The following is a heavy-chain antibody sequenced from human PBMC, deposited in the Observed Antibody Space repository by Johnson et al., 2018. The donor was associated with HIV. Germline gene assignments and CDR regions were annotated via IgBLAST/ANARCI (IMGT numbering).Heavy chain of an antibody. J-gene: IGHJ3*02. V-gene: IGHV3-11*04. D-gene: IGHD1-26*01. CDR3: ARDRGGGSYHDAFDI. CDR1: GFSFSDYY. Sequence: QMSLVESGGGLVKPGGSLRLSCAASGFSFSDYYMSWIRQAPGKGPEWVSYISSSGSTVYYAASVKGRFTISRDNSKNTLYLQMNSLRAEDTAVYYCARDRGGGSYHDAFDIWGQGTMVTVSS. CDR2: ISSSGSTV.